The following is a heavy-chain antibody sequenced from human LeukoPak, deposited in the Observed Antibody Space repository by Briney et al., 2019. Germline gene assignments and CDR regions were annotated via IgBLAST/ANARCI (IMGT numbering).Heavy chain of an antibody. CDR1: GYTFTGYY. V-gene: IGHV1-2*02. D-gene: IGHD3-10*01. J-gene: IGHJ4*02. CDR2: INPHSGGT. CDR3: ANSMVRGVEYDFDY. Sequence: ASVKVSCKASGYTFTGYYMHWVRQAPGQGLEWMGWINPHSGGTNYAQAFQGRVTMTRDTSISTAYMELSRLRSDDTAVYYCANSMVRGVEYDFDYWGQGTLVTVSS.